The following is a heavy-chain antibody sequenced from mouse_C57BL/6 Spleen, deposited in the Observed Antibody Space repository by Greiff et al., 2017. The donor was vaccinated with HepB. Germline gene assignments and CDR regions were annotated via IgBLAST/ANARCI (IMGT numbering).Heavy chain of an antibody. V-gene: IGHV1-62-2*01. CDR3: ARHEEIRYDYDGPFDV. CDR1: GYTFTEYT. D-gene: IGHD2-4*01. CDR2: FYPGSGSI. J-gene: IGHJ1*03. Sequence: QVQLKESGAELVKPGASVKLSCKASGYTFTEYTIHWVKQRSGQGLEWIGWFYPGSGSIKYNEKFKDKATLTADKSSSTVYMELSRLTSEDSAVYFCARHEEIRYDYDGPFDVWGTGTTVTVSS.